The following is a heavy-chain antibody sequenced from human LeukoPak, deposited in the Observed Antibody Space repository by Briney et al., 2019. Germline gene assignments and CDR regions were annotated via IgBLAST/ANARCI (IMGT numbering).Heavy chain of an antibody. V-gene: IGHV1-2*02. CDR1: GYTFTGYY. CDR3: ARGDYGDYGYFDY. Sequence: VASVKVSCKASGYTFTGYYMHWVRQAPGQGLEWMGWINPNSGGTNYAQKFQGRVTMTRDTSISTAYTELSRLRSDDTAVYYCARGDYGDYGYFDYWGQGTLVTVSS. D-gene: IGHD4-17*01. J-gene: IGHJ4*02. CDR2: INPNSGGT.